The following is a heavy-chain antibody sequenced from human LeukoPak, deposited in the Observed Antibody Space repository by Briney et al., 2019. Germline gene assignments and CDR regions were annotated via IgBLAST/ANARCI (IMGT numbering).Heavy chain of an antibody. V-gene: IGHV5-10-1*01. D-gene: IGHD3-10*01. CDR1: GYSFTSYW. Sequence: GESLKISCKGSGYSFTSYWISWARQMPGKGLEWMGRIDPSDSYTNYSPSFQGHVTISADKSISTAYLQWSSLKASDTAMYYCAAAGLLWFGELLHAFDIWGQGTMVTVSS. CDR3: AAAGLLWFGELLHAFDI. J-gene: IGHJ3*02. CDR2: IDPSDSYT.